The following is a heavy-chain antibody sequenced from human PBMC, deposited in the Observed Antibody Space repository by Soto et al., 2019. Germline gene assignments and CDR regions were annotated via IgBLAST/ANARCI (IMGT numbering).Heavy chain of an antibody. CDR1: GYSISGDNW. Sequence: QVQLRESGPGLVKPSDTLSLTCVVSGYSISGDNWWGWIRQPPGKGLEWIGYISSRGRTRYNPSLVSRLTMSVDTSKNQVSLRLRSVTAVDTSMYYCVRKTGGYYPYDDWGQGTLVTVSS. CDR2: ISSRGRT. J-gene: IGHJ4*02. D-gene: IGHD3-3*01. V-gene: IGHV4-28*01. CDR3: VRKTGGYYPYDD.